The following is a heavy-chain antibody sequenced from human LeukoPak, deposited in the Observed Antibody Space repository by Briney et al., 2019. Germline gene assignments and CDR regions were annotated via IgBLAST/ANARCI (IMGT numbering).Heavy chain of an antibody. Sequence: GGSLRLSCAASGFIVSSNYMSWVRQAPGKGLEWVSVISSGGNTYYADSVKGRFTISRDNSKNILYLQMDGLRAEDTAVYYCAREVRGYYFDYWGQGTLVTVSS. V-gene: IGHV3-53*01. J-gene: IGHJ4*02. CDR1: GFIVSSNY. D-gene: IGHD3-22*01. CDR2: ISSGGNT. CDR3: AREVRGYYFDY.